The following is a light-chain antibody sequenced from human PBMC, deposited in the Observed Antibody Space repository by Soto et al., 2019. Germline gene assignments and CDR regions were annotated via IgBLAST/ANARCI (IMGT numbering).Light chain of an antibody. CDR1: ESLLDRVGVECY. V-gene: IGKV2-40*01. Sequence: EIVMTETPLCLPVTPGEPASISCRCSESLLDRVGVECYVDWCLQKRWRSPQLLIYTLSYRASGVPDRFSGSGSDTDFTLKISRVEPEDVGVYYCMQRIEFPLTFGGGTKVDIK. CDR2: TLS. J-gene: IGKJ4*01. CDR3: MQRIEFPLT.